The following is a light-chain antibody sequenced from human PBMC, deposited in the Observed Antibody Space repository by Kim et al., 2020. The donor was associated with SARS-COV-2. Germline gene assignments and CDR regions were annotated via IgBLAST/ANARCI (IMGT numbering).Light chain of an antibody. Sequence: QSALTQPASVSGSPGPSITISCTGTSSDVGGYNYVSWYQQHPGKAPKLMIYDVSNRPSGVSNRFSGSKSGNTASLTISGLQAEDEADYYCSSYTSSSTLGGVFGTGTKVTVL. CDR2: DVS. CDR1: SSDVGGYNY. J-gene: IGLJ1*01. CDR3: SSYTSSSTLGGV. V-gene: IGLV2-14*03.